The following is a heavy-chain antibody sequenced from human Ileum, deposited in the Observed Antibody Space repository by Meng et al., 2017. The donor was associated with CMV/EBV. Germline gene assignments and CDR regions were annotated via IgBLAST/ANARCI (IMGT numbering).Heavy chain of an antibody. CDR1: GFSTSEHF. Sequence: GQVMASWGGPVPPGGSLRLPCAVSGFSTSEHFMDYIRQAPGKGLEWVARTKDRLRNYITEYAASVRGRFTISRDDSRNSLYLEMNSLKTEDTALYYCVRNPSLRSPPDYWGQGILVTVSS. D-gene: IGHD5-12*01. V-gene: IGHV3-72*01. J-gene: IGHJ4*02. CDR3: VRNPSLRSPPDY. CDR2: TKDRLRNYIT.